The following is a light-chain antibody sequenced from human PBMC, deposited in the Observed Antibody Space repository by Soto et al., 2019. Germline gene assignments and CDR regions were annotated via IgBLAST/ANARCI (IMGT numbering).Light chain of an antibody. CDR1: QSVGSN. J-gene: IGKJ5*01. CDR2: GAS. Sequence: EMVMTQSPATLYVSPGESATLSCRASQSVGSNLAWYQQKPGQAPRLLIYGASTRATGTPTRFSGSGSGTDFTLTISRLETEDFAVYYCQQYGSSPITFGRGTRLE. CDR3: QQYGSSPIT. V-gene: IGKV3-15*01.